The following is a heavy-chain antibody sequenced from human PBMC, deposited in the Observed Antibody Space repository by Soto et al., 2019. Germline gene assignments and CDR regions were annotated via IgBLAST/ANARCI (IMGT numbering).Heavy chain of an antibody. CDR3: ARVAYDILTGYYVPHFDY. V-gene: IGHV3-74*01. CDR1: GFTFSSYW. J-gene: IGHJ4*02. Sequence: PGGSLRLSCAASGFTFSSYWMHWVRQAPGKGLVWVSRINSDGSSTSYADSVKGRFTISRDNAKNTLYLQMNSLRAEDTAVYYCARVAYDILTGYYVPHFDYWGQGTLVTVSS. D-gene: IGHD3-9*01. CDR2: INSDGSST.